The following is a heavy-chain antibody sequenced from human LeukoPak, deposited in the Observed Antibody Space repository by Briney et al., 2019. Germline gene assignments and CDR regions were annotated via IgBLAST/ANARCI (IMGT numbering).Heavy chain of an antibody. V-gene: IGHV3-74*01. D-gene: IGHD3-22*01. CDR2: DGSST. Sequence: DGSSTRYADSVKGRFTISRDNAKNTLYLRMNSLRAEDTAVYYCARDWRDYYYDSSDAFDIWGQGTMVTVSS. J-gene: IGHJ3*02. CDR3: ARDWRDYYYDSSDAFDI.